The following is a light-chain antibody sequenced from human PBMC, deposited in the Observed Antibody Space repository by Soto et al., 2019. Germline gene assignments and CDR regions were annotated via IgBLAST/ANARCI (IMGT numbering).Light chain of an antibody. CDR2: KAS. CDR1: QTISSW. J-gene: IGKJ1*01. CDR3: QHYNSYSGA. V-gene: IGKV1-5*03. Sequence: DIQMTQSPSTLSGSVGDRVTITCRASQTISSWLAWYQQKPGKAPKLLNYKASTLKSGVPSRFSGSGSGTEITLSISRLQPDDFATYYCQHYNSYSGAFDQGTKVELK.